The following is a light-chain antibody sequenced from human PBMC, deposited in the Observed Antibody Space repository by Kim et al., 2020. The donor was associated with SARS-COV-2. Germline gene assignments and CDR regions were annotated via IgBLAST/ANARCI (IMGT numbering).Light chain of an antibody. Sequence: EIVMTQSPATLSVSPGERATLSCRASQSVSSNLAWYQQKPGQAPRLLIYGASTRATGIPARFSGSGSGTEFTLTISSLQSEDFAVYYCLHYNNWPLTFGGGTKVDIK. J-gene: IGKJ4*01. CDR3: LHYNNWPLT. CDR2: GAS. CDR1: QSVSSN. V-gene: IGKV3-15*01.